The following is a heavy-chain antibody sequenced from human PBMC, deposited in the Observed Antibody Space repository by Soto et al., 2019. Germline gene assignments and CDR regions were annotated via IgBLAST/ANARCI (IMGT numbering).Heavy chain of an antibody. CDR2: IIPIFGTA. V-gene: IGHV1-69*01. J-gene: IGHJ6*02. CDR1: GGTFSSYA. Sequence: QVQLVQSGAEVKKPGSSVKVSCKASGGTFSSYAISWVRQAPGQGLEWMGGIIPIFGTANYAQKFQGRVTITADESTSTAYMELSXLXXXXXXXXXXARERLHTYGMDVWGQGTTVXX. CDR3: ARERLHTYGMDV.